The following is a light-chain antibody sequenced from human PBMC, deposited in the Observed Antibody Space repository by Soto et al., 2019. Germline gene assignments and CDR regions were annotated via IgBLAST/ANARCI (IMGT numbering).Light chain of an antibody. V-gene: IGKV3-20*01. CDR3: QQYGSSPYT. J-gene: IGKJ2*01. CDR1: QSIYITY. CDR2: GAT. Sequence: EIVLTQSPGTLSLSPGERATLSCRASQSIYITYLAWYQHKPGQAPRLLISGATTRATGVPDRFSGSGSGTDFTLTISRLDPEDFAVYFCQQYGSSPYTFGQGTNVEIK.